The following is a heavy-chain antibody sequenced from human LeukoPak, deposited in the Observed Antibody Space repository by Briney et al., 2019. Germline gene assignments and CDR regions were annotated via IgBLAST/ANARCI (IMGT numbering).Heavy chain of an antibody. CDR1: GFPLSNSW. Sequence: PGGSLRLSCAVSGFPLSNSWMYWVSQAPGKGLEGVANIKKDGSGISYVESVKGRFIISRDNSRNSLYLQMNSLKDEDTAVYFCAGGNAMDVWGKATAVTVYS. CDR3: AGGNAMDV. CDR2: IKKDGSGI. V-gene: IGHV3-7*03. J-gene: IGHJ6*04.